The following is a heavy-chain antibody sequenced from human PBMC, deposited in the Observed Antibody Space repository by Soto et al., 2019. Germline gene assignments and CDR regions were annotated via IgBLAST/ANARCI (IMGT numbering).Heavy chain of an antibody. D-gene: IGHD6-19*01. J-gene: IGHJ1*01. CDR1: GGTFSRNA. Sequence: QVQLMQSGTEVKKPGSSVKVSCKVSGGTFSRNAISWVRQAPGQGLEWMGGIIPILGTTTYAQKFQGRVTIVADESTSTVYMELSSLRFEDTAVYYCARAVRLDGRGYLQYWGQGTLVTVSS. CDR3: ARAVRLDGRGYLQY. CDR2: IIPILGTT. V-gene: IGHV1-69*12.